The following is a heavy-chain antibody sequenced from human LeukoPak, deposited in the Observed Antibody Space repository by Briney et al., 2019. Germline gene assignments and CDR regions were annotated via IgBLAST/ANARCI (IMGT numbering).Heavy chain of an antibody. Sequence: SETLSLTCTVSGGSISSGDYYWSWIRQPPGKGLEWVGYMYYSGSTYYNPSLKSRVTISVDTSKSQFSLKLSSVTAADTAVYYCARPYYYDSRIDPWGQGTLVTVSS. CDR2: MYYSGST. CDR3: ARPYYYDSRIDP. J-gene: IGHJ5*02. V-gene: IGHV4-30-4*01. D-gene: IGHD3-22*01. CDR1: GGSISSGDYY.